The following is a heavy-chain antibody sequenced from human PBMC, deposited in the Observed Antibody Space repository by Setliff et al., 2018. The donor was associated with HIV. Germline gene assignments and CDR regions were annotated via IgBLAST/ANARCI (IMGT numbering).Heavy chain of an antibody. Sequence: ASVKVSCKASGYTFTNYDINWVRQATGRGLEWMGWMNPNSGNTGYAQKFQGRVTMTRNTAISTAYMELSSLRSEDTAVYYCARGGWSYNFWSGYAFDIWGQGTMVTVSS. CDR3: ARGGWSYNFWSGYAFDI. V-gene: IGHV1-8*02. J-gene: IGHJ3*02. D-gene: IGHD3-3*01. CDR1: GYTFTNYD. CDR2: MNPNSGNT.